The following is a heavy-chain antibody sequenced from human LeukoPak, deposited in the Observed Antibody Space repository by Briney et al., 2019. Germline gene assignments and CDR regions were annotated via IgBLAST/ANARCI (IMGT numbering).Heavy chain of an antibody. V-gene: IGHV3-30*18. CDR3: AKDHSGWELLPPFDY. CDR2: ISYDGSNK. J-gene: IGHJ4*02. Sequence: GGSLRLSCAASGFTFSSYGMHWVRQAPGKGLEWVAVISYDGSNKYYADSVKGRFTISRDNSKNTLYLQMNSLRAEDTAVYYCAKDHSGWELLPPFDYWGQGTLVTVSS. D-gene: IGHD1-26*01. CDR1: GFTFSSYG.